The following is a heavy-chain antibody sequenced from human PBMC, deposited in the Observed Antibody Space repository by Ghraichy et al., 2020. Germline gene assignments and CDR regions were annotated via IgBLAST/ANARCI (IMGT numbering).Heavy chain of an antibody. J-gene: IGHJ4*02. CDR3: ARLGQYAR. CDR2: INNSGST. V-gene: IGHV4-34*01. Sequence: SETLSLTCAVYGGSFSGYYWSWIRQPPGKGLEWIGEINNSGSTNYNPSLKSRVTISVDTSKNQFSLKLSSVTAADTAVYYCARLGQYARWGQGTLVTVSS. CDR1: GGSFSGYY. D-gene: IGHD2-8*01.